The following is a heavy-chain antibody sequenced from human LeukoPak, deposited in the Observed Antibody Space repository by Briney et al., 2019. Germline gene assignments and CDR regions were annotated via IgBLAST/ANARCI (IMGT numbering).Heavy chain of an antibody. Sequence: AGGSLRLSCAASGFTYSSYWMHWVRQAPGKGLVWVSRINSDGSSTSYADSVRGRFTISRDNSKNTLYLQMNSLRAEDTAVYYCAKSHYYGSGSYSYYFDYWGQGTLVTVSS. J-gene: IGHJ4*02. D-gene: IGHD3-10*01. CDR2: INSDGSST. CDR1: GFTYSSYW. CDR3: AKSHYYGSGSYSYYFDY. V-gene: IGHV3-74*01.